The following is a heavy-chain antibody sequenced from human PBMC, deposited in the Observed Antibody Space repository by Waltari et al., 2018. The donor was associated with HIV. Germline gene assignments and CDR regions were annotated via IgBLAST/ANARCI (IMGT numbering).Heavy chain of an antibody. J-gene: IGHJ4*02. CDR3: ARKSPGVGHFDS. V-gene: IGHV4-28*05. Sequence: QVHLQASGPGLVQPSGPLSLTSNVSAASLNAHWWGWIRQPPGTGLEWIPYIYHSWAIDYNPSLKTRVAMSIDLSKNQFSLRLSSVTALDTAVYYCARKSPGVGHFDSWGQGILVTVSS. D-gene: IGHD2-8*01. CDR2: IYHSWAI. CDR1: AASLNAHW.